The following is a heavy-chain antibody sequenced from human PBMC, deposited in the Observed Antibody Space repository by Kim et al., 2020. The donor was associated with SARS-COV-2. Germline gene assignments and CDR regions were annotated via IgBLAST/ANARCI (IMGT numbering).Heavy chain of an antibody. Sequence: SETLSLTCAVYGGSFSGYYWSWIRQPPGKGLEWIGEINHSGSTNYNPSLKSRVTISVDTSKNQFSLKLSSVTAADTAVYYCARVKGYGSGSYYKKYNWFDPWGQGTLVTVSS. CDR1: GGSFSGYY. CDR2: INHSGST. D-gene: IGHD3-10*01. CDR3: ARVKGYGSGSYYKKYNWFDP. J-gene: IGHJ5*02. V-gene: IGHV4-34*01.